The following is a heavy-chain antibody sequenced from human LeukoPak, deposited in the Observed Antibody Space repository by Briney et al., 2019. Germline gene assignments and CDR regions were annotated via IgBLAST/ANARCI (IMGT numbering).Heavy chain of an antibody. CDR2: INTDTGNP. Sequence: ASVKVSCKASGYTFNRYAMNWVRQAPGQGLEWMGWINTDTGNPTYAQALIGRFVISLDTSVSTAYLQISSLKAEDAAVYYCARAAHDSSGYLQYYFDHWGQGTLVTVSS. V-gene: IGHV7-4-1*02. J-gene: IGHJ4*02. CDR1: GYTFNRYA. CDR3: ARAAHDSSGYLQYYFDH. D-gene: IGHD3-22*01.